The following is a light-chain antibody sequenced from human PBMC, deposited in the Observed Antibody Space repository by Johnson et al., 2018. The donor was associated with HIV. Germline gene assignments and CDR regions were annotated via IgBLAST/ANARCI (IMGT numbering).Light chain of an antibody. CDR1: SSNIGNNH. CDR3: GPWNSSRSVGLYV. CDR2: ENN. J-gene: IGLJ1*01. V-gene: IGLV1-51*02. Sequence: QSVLTQPPSVSAAPGQKVTISCSGTSSNIGNNHVSWYQQLPGTAPKLLIFENNKRPSGIPDRFSGSKSGTSATLGITGLQTGDEADYYCGPWNSSRSVGLYVFGTGTKVTVL.